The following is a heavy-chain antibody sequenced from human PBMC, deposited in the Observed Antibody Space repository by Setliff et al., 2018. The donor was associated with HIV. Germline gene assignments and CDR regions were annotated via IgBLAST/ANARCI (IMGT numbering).Heavy chain of an antibody. Sequence: ASVKVSCKASGGTFSSYVISWVRQAPGQGLEWMGGIIPIFGTANYAQKFQGRVTITTNESTSTVYMELSSLRSEDTAVYYCARAAYGYDSGGYFFDYWGQGTLVTVSS. J-gene: IGHJ4*02. CDR3: ARAAYGYDSGGYFFDY. CDR2: IIPIFGTA. V-gene: IGHV1-69*05. CDR1: GGTFSSYV. D-gene: IGHD3-22*01.